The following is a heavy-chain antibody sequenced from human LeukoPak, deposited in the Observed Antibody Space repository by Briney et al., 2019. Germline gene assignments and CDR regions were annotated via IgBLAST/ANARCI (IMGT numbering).Heavy chain of an antibody. CDR2: IYYSGST. V-gene: IGHV4-30-4*08. D-gene: IGHD2-21*01. CDR3: ARGTYCGGDCYSIFDY. CDR1: GGSISSGDYY. J-gene: IGHJ4*02. Sequence: SETLSLTCTVSGGSISSGDYYWSWIRQPPGKGLEWIGYIYYSGSTYYNPSLKSRVTISVDTSQNQFSLKLSSVTAADTAVYYCARGTYCGGDCYSIFDYWGQGTLVTVSS.